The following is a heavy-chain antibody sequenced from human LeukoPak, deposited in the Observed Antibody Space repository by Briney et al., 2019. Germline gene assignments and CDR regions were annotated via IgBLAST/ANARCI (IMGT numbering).Heavy chain of an antibody. D-gene: IGHD3-10*01. CDR3: AKYVSMVRGVINY. V-gene: IGHV3-33*06. Sequence: GGSLRLSCAASGFTFSSYGMHWVGQAPGKGREGVALIWYDGSNKYYADSVEGRFTISRDDSKTALYLQMNRLRAEDTAVYYCAKYVSMVRGVINYWREGTLVTVST. CDR2: IWYDGSNK. J-gene: IGHJ4*02. CDR1: GFTFSSYG.